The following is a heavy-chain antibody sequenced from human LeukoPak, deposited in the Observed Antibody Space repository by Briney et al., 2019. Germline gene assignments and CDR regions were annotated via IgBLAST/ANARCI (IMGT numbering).Heavy chain of an antibody. CDR1: GYTFTSYD. J-gene: IGHJ4*02. D-gene: IGHD3-22*01. CDR3: ARVYDSSGYYVKIFDY. V-gene: IGHV1-8*01. CDR2: MNPNSGNT. Sequence: ASVKVSCKASGYTFTSYDINWVRQATGQGLEWMGWMNPNSGNTGYAQKFQGRVTMTRNTSISTAYMELSSLRSEDTAVYYCARVYDSSGYYVKIFDYWGQGTLVTVSS.